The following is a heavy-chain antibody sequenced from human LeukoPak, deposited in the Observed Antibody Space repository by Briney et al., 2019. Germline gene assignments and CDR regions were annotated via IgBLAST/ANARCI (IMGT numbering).Heavy chain of an antibody. Sequence: ASVKVSCKASGYTFTSYGISWVRQAPGQGLEWMGWISAYNGNTNYAQKLQGRVTMTTDTSTSTAYMELRSLGSDDTAVYYCARDPPDGYGSGRGSDYWGQGTLVTVSS. CDR2: ISAYNGNT. V-gene: IGHV1-18*01. D-gene: IGHD3-10*01. CDR1: GYTFTSYG. CDR3: ARDPPDGYGSGRGSDY. J-gene: IGHJ4*02.